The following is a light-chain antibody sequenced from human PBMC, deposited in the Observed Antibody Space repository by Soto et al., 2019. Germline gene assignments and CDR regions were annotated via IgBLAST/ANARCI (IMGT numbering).Light chain of an antibody. V-gene: IGKV4-1*01. CDR3: QQYYSTPCT. CDR2: WSS. CDR1: QSVLYSSNNKNY. Sequence: DIVMTQSPDSLAVSLGERATINCKSSQSVLYSSNNKNYLAWYQQQPGQPPKLLIHWSSTRESGVPDRFSGSGSVTESKLTISSLQAEYVAVYDCQQYYSTPCTFGQGTKVEIK. J-gene: IGKJ1*01.